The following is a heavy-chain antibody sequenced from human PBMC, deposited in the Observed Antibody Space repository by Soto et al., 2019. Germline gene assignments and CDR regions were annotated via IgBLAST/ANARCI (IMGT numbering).Heavy chain of an antibody. CDR2: INHSGST. V-gene: IGHV4-34*01. CDR3: ARLIGNSWLDS. J-gene: IGHJ5*01. D-gene: IGHD3-16*01. CDR1: GGSFSGYY. Sequence: SETLSLTCAVYGGSFSGYYWSWIRQPPGKGLEWIGEINHSGSTNYNPSLKSRVTISVDTSNNQVSLQLNSVTPDDTAVYYCARLIGNSWLDSWGQGTLVTVSS.